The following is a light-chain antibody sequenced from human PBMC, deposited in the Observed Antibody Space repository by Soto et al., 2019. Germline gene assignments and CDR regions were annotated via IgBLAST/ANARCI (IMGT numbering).Light chain of an antibody. CDR2: DVS. Sequence: QSALTQPASVSGSPGQSITISCTGTSSDVGGYNYVSWYQQHPGKAPKLMIYDVSNRPSGVSNRFSGYKSGNAASLTISGLQAEDEAEYYCSSYTSSSTLLYVFGTGTKLTVL. V-gene: IGLV2-14*01. CDR3: SSYTSSSTLLYV. J-gene: IGLJ1*01. CDR1: SSDVGGYNY.